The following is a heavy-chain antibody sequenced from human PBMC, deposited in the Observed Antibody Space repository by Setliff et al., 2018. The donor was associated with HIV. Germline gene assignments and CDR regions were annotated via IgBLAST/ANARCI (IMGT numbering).Heavy chain of an antibody. V-gene: IGHV5-51*01. CDR3: ARVVNDFVVRGFVYYMDV. Sequence: GESLKISCTGSGYTFTNYWIGWVRQMPGKGLDWMGIVYPGDSDTRYSPSFQGQVTISADRSISTAYLQWNSLKASDTAMYYCARVVNDFVVRGFVYYMDVWGKGTTVTVSS. J-gene: IGHJ6*03. CDR1: GYTFTNYW. D-gene: IGHD3-10*01. CDR2: VYPGDSDT.